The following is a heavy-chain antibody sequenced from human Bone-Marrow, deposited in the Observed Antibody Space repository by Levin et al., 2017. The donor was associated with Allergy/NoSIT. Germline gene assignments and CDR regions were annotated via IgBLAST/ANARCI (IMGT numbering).Heavy chain of an antibody. D-gene: IGHD6-25*01. J-gene: IGHJ5*02. CDR3: ATFSSAWGSVGPNPNH. Sequence: GESLKISCEGSGYNFISTWIGWVRQMPGKGLEWMVIIYPSNSDTRYSPAFQGQVTISADKSISTAYLQWNSLKASDTAMYYCATFSSAWGSVGPNPNHWGQGTLVTVSS. V-gene: IGHV5-51*01. CDR2: IYPSNSDT. CDR1: GYNFISTW.